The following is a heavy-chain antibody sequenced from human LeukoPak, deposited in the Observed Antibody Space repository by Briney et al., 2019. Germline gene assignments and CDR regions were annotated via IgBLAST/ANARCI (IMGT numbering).Heavy chain of an antibody. D-gene: IGHD3-3*01. CDR2: IHSSGNT. Sequence: SETLSLTCTVSGYSISSGYYWGWIRQPPGKRLEWVGSIHSSGNTYYNPTLKSRVTISVDTSKNQFSLKLSSVTAADTAVYYCASYDFWSGQDVWGKGTTVTVSS. CDR3: ASYDFWSGQDV. CDR1: GYSISSGYY. V-gene: IGHV4-38-2*02. J-gene: IGHJ6*04.